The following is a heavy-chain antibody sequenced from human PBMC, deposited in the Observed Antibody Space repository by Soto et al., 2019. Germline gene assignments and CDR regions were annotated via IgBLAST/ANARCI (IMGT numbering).Heavy chain of an antibody. CDR1: GASITSGSYS. V-gene: IGHV4-30-2*01. J-gene: IGHJ4*02. CDR3: ARGGALRPNGHVPXXF. CDR2: IHVTGYT. Sequence: QLQLQESGSGLVNPSQTLSLTCTVSGASITSGSYSWSWIRQAPGKGLEWIGNIHVTGYTAFSPSLKRRVTMSVDTSKNQFSLNVNSVTAADTAVXXXARGGALRPNGHVPXXFWGQGTXVXXSS. D-gene: IGHD1-26*01.